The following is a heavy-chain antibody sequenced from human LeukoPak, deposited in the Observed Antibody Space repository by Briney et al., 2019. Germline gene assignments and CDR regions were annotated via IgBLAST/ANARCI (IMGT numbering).Heavy chain of an antibody. CDR1: GFTFSGSA. V-gene: IGHV3-73*01. J-gene: IGHJ4*02. CDR3: NSVTPGSDFDY. D-gene: IGHD4-17*01. CDR2: IRSKANSYAT. Sequence: PGGSLRLSCAASGFTFSGSAMHWVRQASGKGLEWVGRIRSKANSYATAYAASVKGRFTISRDDSKNTAYLQMNSLKTEDTAVYYCNSVTPGSDFDYWGQGTLVTVSS.